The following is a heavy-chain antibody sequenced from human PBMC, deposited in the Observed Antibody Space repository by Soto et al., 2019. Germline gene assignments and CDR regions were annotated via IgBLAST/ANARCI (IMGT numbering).Heavy chain of an antibody. CDR3: ARVGSSGYYVDY. Sequence: ESGGGLVQPGGSLRLSCAASGFTFSDHYMDWVRQAPGKGLEWVGRTRNKANSYTTEYAASVKGRFTISRDDSKNSLYLQMNSLKTEDTAVYYCARVGSSGYYVDYWGQGTLVTVSS. CDR1: GFTFSDHY. J-gene: IGHJ4*02. V-gene: IGHV3-72*01. CDR2: TRNKANSYTT. D-gene: IGHD3-22*01.